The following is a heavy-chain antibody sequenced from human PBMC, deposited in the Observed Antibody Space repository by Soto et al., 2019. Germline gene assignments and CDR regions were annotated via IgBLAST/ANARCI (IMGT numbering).Heavy chain of an antibody. D-gene: IGHD3-16*02. V-gene: IGHV3-23*01. CDR3: AKGSIEYRASVDN. J-gene: IGHJ4*02. Sequence: EVQLLESGGGLVQPGGSLRLSCAASGFSFSSYAMVWVRQAPGKGLEWVSVISARGGSLYFADSVKGRFTISRDNSKNVLSLEMHSLRAEDTATYFCAKGSIEYRASVDNWGQGTRVVVSS. CDR1: GFSFSSYA. CDR2: ISARGGSL.